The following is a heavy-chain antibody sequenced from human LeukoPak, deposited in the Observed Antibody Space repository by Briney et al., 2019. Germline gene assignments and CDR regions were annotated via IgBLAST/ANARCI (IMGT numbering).Heavy chain of an antibody. J-gene: IGHJ1*01. CDR1: GFSFDVFT. Sequence: GGSLRLSCAASGFSFDVFTMNWVRQTPGGELEWVSSISSRNSYIHYRDSVKGRFTISRDNGNHSLFLQMNSLRPEDTAVYYCARGRRGTVRGVIEEYFQHWGQGTLVTVSS. D-gene: IGHD3-10*01. CDR3: ARGRRGTVRGVIEEYFQH. CDR2: ISSRNSYI. V-gene: IGHV3-21*06.